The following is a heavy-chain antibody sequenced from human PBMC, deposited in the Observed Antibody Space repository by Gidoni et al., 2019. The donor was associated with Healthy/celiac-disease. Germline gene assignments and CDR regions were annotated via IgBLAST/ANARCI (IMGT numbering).Heavy chain of an antibody. J-gene: IGHJ3*02. Sequence: QVQLVQSGAEVKKPGASVKVSCKASGYTFTGYYMHWVRQAPGQGLEWMGWINPNSGGTNYEKKFQGRFTMTRDTSISTAYMELSRLRSDDTAVYYWAGNYYEHNGGAFDIWGQGTMVTVSS. D-gene: IGHD3-22*01. CDR2: INPNSGGT. CDR1: GYTFTGYY. V-gene: IGHV1-2*02. CDR3: AGNYYEHNGGAFDI.